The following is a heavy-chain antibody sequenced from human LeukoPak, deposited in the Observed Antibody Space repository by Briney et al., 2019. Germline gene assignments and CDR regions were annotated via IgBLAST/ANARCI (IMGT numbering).Heavy chain of an antibody. CDR1: GFTFSSYA. D-gene: IGHD3-10*01. J-gene: IGHJ4*02. V-gene: IGHV3-23*01. CDR3: AKDSWYYYGSGSYLDY. Sequence: GGSLRLSCAASGFTFSSYAMSWVRQAPGKGLEWVSAISGSGGSTYYADSVEGRFTISRDNSKNTLYLQMNSLRAEDTAVYYCAKDSWYYYGSGSYLDYWGQGTLVTVSS. CDR2: ISGSGGST.